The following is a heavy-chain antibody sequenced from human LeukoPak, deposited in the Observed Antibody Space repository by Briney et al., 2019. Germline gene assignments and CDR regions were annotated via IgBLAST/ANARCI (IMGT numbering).Heavy chain of an antibody. CDR3: ARGHYDILTGHYYFDY. J-gene: IGHJ4*02. V-gene: IGHV1-2*04. D-gene: IGHD3-9*01. Sequence: ASVTVSCTASGYTFTGYYMHWVRQAPGQGLEWMGWINPNSGGTNYAQKFQGWVTMTRDTSISTAYMELSRLRSDDTAVYYCARGHYDILTGHYYFDYWGQGTLVTVSS. CDR1: GYTFTGYY. CDR2: INPNSGGT.